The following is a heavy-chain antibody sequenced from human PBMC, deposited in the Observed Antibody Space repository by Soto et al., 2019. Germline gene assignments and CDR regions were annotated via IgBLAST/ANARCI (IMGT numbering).Heavy chain of an antibody. CDR2: MNPNSGNT. D-gene: IGHD5-18*01. CDR3: ERPSRYSYGSQSGDHYYYYYYMYV. V-gene: IGHV1-8*01. J-gene: IGHJ6*03. Sequence: ASVKVSCKASGYTFTSYDINWVRQATGQGLEWMGWMNPNSGNTGYAQKFQGRVTMTRNTSISTAYMELSSLRSEDTAVYYCERPSRYSYGSQSGDHYYYYYYMYVWSKGTTVTASS. CDR1: GYTFTSYD.